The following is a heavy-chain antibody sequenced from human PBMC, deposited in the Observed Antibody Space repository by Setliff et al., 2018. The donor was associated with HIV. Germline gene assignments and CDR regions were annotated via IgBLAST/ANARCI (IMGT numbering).Heavy chain of an antibody. CDR2: VIPTFGTA. CDR3: AKYAIAAPYYFDY. J-gene: IGHJ4*02. Sequence: SVKVSCKASCGTFSNYAISWVRQAPGRGLEWMGGVIPTFGTANYAQNFEGRVTITADESTSTAYVELSSLTSEDTAIYYCAKYAIAAPYYFDYWGQGTLVTVSS. V-gene: IGHV1-69*13. D-gene: IGHD2-8*01. CDR1: CGTFSNYA.